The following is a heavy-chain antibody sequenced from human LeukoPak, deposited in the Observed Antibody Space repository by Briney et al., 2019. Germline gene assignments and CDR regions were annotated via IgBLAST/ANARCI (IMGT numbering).Heavy chain of an antibody. Sequence: SETLSLTCAVYGGSFSGYYWSWIRQPPGKGLEWIGEINHSGSTNYNPSLKSRITISVDTSKNQFSLKLSSVTAADTAVYYCARPFPYCGGDCYKYYFDYWGQGTLVTVSS. CDR2: INHSGST. CDR1: GGSFSGYY. CDR3: ARPFPYCGGDCYKYYFDY. J-gene: IGHJ4*02. D-gene: IGHD2-21*02. V-gene: IGHV4-34*01.